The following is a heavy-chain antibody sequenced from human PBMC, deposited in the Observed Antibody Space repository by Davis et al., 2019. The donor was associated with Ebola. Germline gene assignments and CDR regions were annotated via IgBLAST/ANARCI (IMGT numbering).Heavy chain of an antibody. CDR2: IYYSGST. V-gene: IGHV4-39*01. CDR3: ARQSIAARDCGMDV. Sequence: SETLSLTCTVSGGSISSSSYYWGWIRQPPGKGLEWIGSIYYSGSTYYNPSLKSRVTISVDPSKNQFSLKLSSVTAADTAVYYCARQSIAARDCGMDVWGQGTTVTVSS. J-gene: IGHJ6*02. D-gene: IGHD6-6*01. CDR1: GGSISSSSYY.